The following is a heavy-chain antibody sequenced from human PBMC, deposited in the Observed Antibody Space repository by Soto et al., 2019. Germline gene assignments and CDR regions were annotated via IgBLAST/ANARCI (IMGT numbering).Heavy chain of an antibody. J-gene: IGHJ4*02. CDR3: VHNDYLYSGRQTYYFDF. CDR1: GFSLSTRGMG. D-gene: IGHD3-10*01. CDR2: IYWDDAK. V-gene: IGHV2-5*02. Sequence: QITLKESGPTLVKPTQTLTLTCTFSGFSLSTRGMGVGWIRQPPRKALELVALIYWDDAKRYSPSLKSRLTITTDTTKNQVVLTMTNMDPVDTATYYCVHNDYLYSGRQTYYFDFWGQGALVTVSS.